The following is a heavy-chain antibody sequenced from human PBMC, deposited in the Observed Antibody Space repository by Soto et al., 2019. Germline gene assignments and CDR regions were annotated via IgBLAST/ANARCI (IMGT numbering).Heavy chain of an antibody. J-gene: IGHJ6*04. CDR3: ASDPGVNWA. CDR1: GFTVSNNY. V-gene: IGHV3-66*01. Sequence: EVQLVESGGGLVQPGGSLRLSCVASGFTVSNNYMTWVRQAPGKGLEWVSNMYSGGGTYYTVSVKGRFTISRDSSTNTLYLQMDNVRAEDTAVYYCASDPGVNWAWGKGTTVTVSS. CDR2: MYSGGGT. D-gene: IGHD3-10*01.